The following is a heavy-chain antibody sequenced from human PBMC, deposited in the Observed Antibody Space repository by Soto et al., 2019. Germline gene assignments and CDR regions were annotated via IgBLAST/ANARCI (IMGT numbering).Heavy chain of an antibody. CDR1: GFTFSSYG. D-gene: IGHD5-18*01. CDR2: ISYDGSNK. V-gene: IGHV3-30*03. Sequence: GGSLRLSCAASGFTFSSYGMHWVRQAPGKGLEWVAVISYDGSNKYYADSVKGRFTISRDNSKNTLYLQMNSLRAEDTGVYYCYTGYYYWGQGTMVTVSS. CDR3: YTGYYY. J-gene: IGHJ4*03.